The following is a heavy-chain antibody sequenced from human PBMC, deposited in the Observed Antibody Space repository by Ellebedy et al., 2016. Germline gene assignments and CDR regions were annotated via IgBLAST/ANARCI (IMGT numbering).Heavy chain of an antibody. CDR3: RQGHYFDQ. V-gene: IGHV3-23*01. J-gene: IGHJ4*02. CDR2: ISGAGYTT. Sequence: GGSLRLSXTASGFNFNPFFMSWVRRAPGKGLEWVATISGAGYTTFFADSVKGRFTISRDNSKNTLYLQMNNLRVDDTALYYCRQGHYFDQWGQGALVTVSS. CDR1: GFNFNPFF.